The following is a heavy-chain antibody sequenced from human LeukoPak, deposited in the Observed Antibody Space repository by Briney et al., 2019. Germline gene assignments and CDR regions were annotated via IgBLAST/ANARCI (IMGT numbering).Heavy chain of an antibody. Sequence: GASVKVSCKASGYTFTSYGISWVRQAPGQGLEWMGWISAYNGNTNYAQKLQGRVTMTTDTSTSTAYMELRSLRSDDTAVYYCARDDGISRYFDWLLYGMDVWGQGTTVTVSS. J-gene: IGHJ6*02. CDR3: ARDDGISRYFDWLLYGMDV. V-gene: IGHV1-18*01. CDR2: ISAYNGNT. D-gene: IGHD3-9*01. CDR1: GYTFTSYG.